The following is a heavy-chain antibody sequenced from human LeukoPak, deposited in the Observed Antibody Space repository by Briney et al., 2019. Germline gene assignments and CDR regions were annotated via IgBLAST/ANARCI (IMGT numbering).Heavy chain of an antibody. J-gene: IGHJ4*02. CDR3: ARADMALVPVFDY. CDR2: ISNTAKTL. Sequence: GGSLRLSCAASGFTFRSYEMTWLRQAPGKGLEWVSYISNTAKTLYYADSVKGRFTISRDNAKNSVYLQMNSLRAEDTAVYYCARADMALVPVFDYWGQGTLVTVSS. D-gene: IGHD5-24*01. V-gene: IGHV3-48*03. CDR1: GFTFRSYE.